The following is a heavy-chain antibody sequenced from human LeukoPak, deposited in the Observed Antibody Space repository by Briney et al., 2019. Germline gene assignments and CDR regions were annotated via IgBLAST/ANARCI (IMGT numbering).Heavy chain of an antibody. Sequence: SVKVSCKASGGTFIIYAISWVRQAPGQGLELMGGIIPIFGTANYAQKFQGRVTITADESTSTAYMELSSLRSEDTAVYYCARDRATTVTTSEFDYWGQGTLVTVSS. CDR1: GGTFIIYA. CDR3: ARDRATTVTTSEFDY. J-gene: IGHJ4*02. D-gene: IGHD4-11*01. CDR2: IIPIFGTA. V-gene: IGHV1-69*13.